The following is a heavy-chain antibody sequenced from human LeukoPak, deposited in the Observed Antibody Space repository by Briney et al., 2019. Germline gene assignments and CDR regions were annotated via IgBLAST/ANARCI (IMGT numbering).Heavy chain of an antibody. Sequence: GGSLRLSCAASGFTFSSYEMNWVRQAPGKGLEWVSYISSSGSTIHYADSVKGRFTISRDNAKNSLYLQMNSLRAEDTAVYYCAELGITMIGGVWGKGTTVTVSS. CDR1: GFTFSSYE. D-gene: IGHD3-10*02. CDR2: ISSSGSTI. CDR3: AELGITMIGGV. V-gene: IGHV3-48*03. J-gene: IGHJ6*03.